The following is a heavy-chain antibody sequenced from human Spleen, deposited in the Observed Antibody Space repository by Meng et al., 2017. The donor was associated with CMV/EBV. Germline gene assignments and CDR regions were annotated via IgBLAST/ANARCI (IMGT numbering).Heavy chain of an antibody. CDR1: GGSFSGYY. D-gene: IGHD2-15*01. Sequence: VQLQQWGAGLLKTSETLSLNCAVYGGSFSGYYGNWIRQPPGKGLEWFGEINHSGSTNYNPSLKSRVTISVDTSKNQFSLKLSSVTAADTAVYYCAPLGRPGYWGQGTLVTVSS. CDR3: APLGRPGY. V-gene: IGHV4-34*01. CDR2: INHSGST. J-gene: IGHJ4*02.